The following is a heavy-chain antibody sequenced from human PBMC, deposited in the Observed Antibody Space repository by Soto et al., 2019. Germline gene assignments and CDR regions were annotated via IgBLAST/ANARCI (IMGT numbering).Heavy chain of an antibody. CDR1: GGTFSSYT. CDR3: ARPPYCGSDCYSVGAFDI. CDR2: IIPILGIA. V-gene: IGHV1-69*02. J-gene: IGHJ3*02. D-gene: IGHD2-21*01. Sequence: QVQLVQSGAEVKKPGSSVKVSCKASGGTFSSYTISWVRQAPGQGLEWMGRIIPILGIANYAQKFPGRVTITADKSTTTAYMELSSLRSEDTAVYYCARPPYCGSDCYSVGAFDIWGQGTMVTVSS.